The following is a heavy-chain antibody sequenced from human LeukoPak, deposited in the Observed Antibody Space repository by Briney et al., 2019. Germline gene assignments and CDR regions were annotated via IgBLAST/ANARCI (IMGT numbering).Heavy chain of an antibody. D-gene: IGHD3-16*01. CDR1: GGSFNDYY. CDR2: INHSGNT. Sequence: SETLSLTCAVYGGSFNDYYWSWIRQPPGKGLEWIGEINHSGNTNYNPSLKSRVIISLDTSKNQFSLKLSSVTAAGTAVYYCARPNLVYTYAYGFWGQGTLVTVSS. CDR3: ARPNLVYTYAYGF. V-gene: IGHV4-34*01. J-gene: IGHJ4*02.